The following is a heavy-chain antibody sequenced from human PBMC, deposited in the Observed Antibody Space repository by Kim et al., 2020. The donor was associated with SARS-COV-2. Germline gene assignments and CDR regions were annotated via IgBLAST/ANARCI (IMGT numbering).Heavy chain of an antibody. CDR3: AGVGAHLYRLPPR. CDR1: GFTFSSYS. Sequence: GGSLRLSCAASGFTFSSYSMNWVRQAPGKGLEWVSSISSSSSYIYYADSVKGRFTISRDNAKNSLYLQMNSLRAEDTAVYYCAGVGAHLYRLPPRWGQGTLVTVSS. J-gene: IGHJ4*02. V-gene: IGHV3-21*01. D-gene: IGHD2-2*02. CDR2: ISSSSSYI.